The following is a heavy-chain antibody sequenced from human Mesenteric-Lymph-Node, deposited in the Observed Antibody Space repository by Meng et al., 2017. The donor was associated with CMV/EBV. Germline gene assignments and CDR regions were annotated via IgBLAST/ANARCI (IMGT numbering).Heavy chain of an antibody. D-gene: IGHD3-10*01. V-gene: IGHV4-30-2*01. CDR1: CGSSNRGEYS. CDR2: IYHTGST. CDR3: ASDYGSWSYRFDY. Sequence: VACGSSNRGEYSWMWLRKPPGKGIEWIGYIYHTGSTIYNPSLKSRVTLSLDKSKNQFSLELRSVTAADTAVYFCASDYGSWSYRFDYWGQGILVTVSS. J-gene: IGHJ4*02.